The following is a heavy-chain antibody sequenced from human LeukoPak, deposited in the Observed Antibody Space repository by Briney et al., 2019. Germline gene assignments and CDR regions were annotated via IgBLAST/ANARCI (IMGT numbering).Heavy chain of an antibody. J-gene: IGHJ4*02. V-gene: IGHV3-9*01. CDR3: AKGPGMATVKRYLDY. CDR1: GLTFDDHA. Sequence: GGSLRLSCAASGLTFDDHAMHWVRQAPGKGLEWVSGLSWNSGSIDYADSVKGRFTISRDNAKNSLYLQMNSLRAEDTALYYCAKGPGMATVKRYLDYWGQGTLVTVSS. D-gene: IGHD5-24*01. CDR2: LSWNSGSI.